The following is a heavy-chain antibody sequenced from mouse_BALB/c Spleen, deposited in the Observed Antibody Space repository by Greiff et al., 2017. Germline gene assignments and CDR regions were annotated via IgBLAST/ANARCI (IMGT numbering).Heavy chain of an antibody. CDR2: ILPGSGST. CDR1: GYTFSSYW. D-gene: IGHD1-1*01. CDR3: ASKGAYGSSYDYAMDY. J-gene: IGHJ4*01. Sequence: VQLQQSGAELMKPGASVKISCKATGYTFSSYWIEWVKQRPGHGLEWIGEILPGSGSTNYNEKFKGKATFTADTSSNTAYMQLSSLTSEDSAVYYCASKGAYGSSYDYAMDYWGQGTSVTVSS. V-gene: IGHV1-9*01.